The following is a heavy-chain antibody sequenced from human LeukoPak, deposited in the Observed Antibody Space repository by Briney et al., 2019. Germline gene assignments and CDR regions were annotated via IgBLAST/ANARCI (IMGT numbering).Heavy chain of an antibody. CDR1: GGTFSSYA. D-gene: IGHD2-2*01. Sequence: SVKVSCKASGGTFSSYAITWVRQASGQGLEWMGGIIPIFGTANYAQKFQGRVTITADESTSTAYMELSSLRSEDTAVYYCARGEGREDIVVVPAAMFDYWGQGTLVTVSS. V-gene: IGHV1-69*01. CDR3: ARGEGREDIVVVPAAMFDY. J-gene: IGHJ4*02. CDR2: IIPIFGTA.